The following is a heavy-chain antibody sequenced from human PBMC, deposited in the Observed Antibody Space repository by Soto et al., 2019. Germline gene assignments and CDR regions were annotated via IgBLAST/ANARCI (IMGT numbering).Heavy chain of an antibody. CDR2: ISWNSGSI. V-gene: IGHV3-9*01. CDR3: AKALVALVSGSYYLPTYFDY. J-gene: IGHJ4*02. D-gene: IGHD1-26*01. Sequence: GGSLRLSCAASGFTFDDYAMHWVRQAPGKGLEWVSGISWNSGSIGYADSVKGRFTISRDNAKNSLYLQMNSLRAEDTALYYCAKALVALVSGSYYLPTYFDYWAQGTLVTVSA. CDR1: GFTFDDYA.